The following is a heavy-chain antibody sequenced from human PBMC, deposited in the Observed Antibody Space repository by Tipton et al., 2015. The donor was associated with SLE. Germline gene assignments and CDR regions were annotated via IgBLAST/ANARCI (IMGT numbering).Heavy chain of an antibody. J-gene: IGHJ4*02. D-gene: IGHD6-19*01. CDR3: ARHGSGWYGFDY. Sequence: TLSLTCTVPGGSISSSSYYWGWIRQPPGKGLEWIGSIYYSGSTYYNPSLKSRVTISVDTPKNQFSLKLSSVTAADTAVYYCARHGSGWYGFDYWGQGTLVTVSS. CDR1: GGSISSSSYY. CDR2: IYYSGST. V-gene: IGHV4-39*07.